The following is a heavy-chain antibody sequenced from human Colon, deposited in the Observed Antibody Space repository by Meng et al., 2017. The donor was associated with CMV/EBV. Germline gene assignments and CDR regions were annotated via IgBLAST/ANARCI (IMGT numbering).Heavy chain of an antibody. V-gene: IGHV3-21*06. Sequence: SCAASGFTFSSYAMSWVRQAPGKGLEWVSSITHTSDTYYADSLKGRFTVSRDNAQNSGYLQMNSLTAEDTAVYYCARGWPPDYWGQGTLVTVSS. J-gene: IGHJ4*02. CDR2: ITHTSDT. D-gene: IGHD6-13*01. CDR1: GFTFSSYA. CDR3: ARGWPPDY.